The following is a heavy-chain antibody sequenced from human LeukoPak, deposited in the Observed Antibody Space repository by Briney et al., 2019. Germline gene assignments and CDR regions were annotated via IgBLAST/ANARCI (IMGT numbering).Heavy chain of an antibody. CDR2: IYYNGST. CDR1: GGSISSGDYY. D-gene: IGHD3-16*01. J-gene: IGHJ4*02. Sequence: PSETLSLTCTVSGGSISSGDYYWSWIRQPPGKGLEWIGYIYYNGSTYYNPSLKSRVTISVDTSKNQFSLKLSSVTAADTAAYYCARVSFPSYYFDYWGQGTLVTVSS. CDR3: ARVSFPSYYFDY. V-gene: IGHV4-30-4*01.